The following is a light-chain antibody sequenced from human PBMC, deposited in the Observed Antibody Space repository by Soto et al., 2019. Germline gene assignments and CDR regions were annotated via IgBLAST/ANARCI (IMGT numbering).Light chain of an antibody. J-gene: IGLJ1*01. CDR1: SSDVGGYKY. CDR2: EVS. CDR3: MSYTDSTSPV. V-gene: IGLV2-14*01. Sequence: QSALTQPASVSGSPGQSITISCTGTSSDVGGYKYVSWYQHHPGKAPKLMIYEVSNRPSGVSNRFSGSKSGNTASLTISGLQAEDEADYYCMSYTDSTSPVFGTGTKVTVL.